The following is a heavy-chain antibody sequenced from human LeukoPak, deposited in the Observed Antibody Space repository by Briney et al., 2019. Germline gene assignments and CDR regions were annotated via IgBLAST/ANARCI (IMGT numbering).Heavy chain of an antibody. CDR1: GYSFTTYW. V-gene: IGHV5-51*01. CDR2: IFPYDSDV. D-gene: IGHD3-16*01. Sequence: HGESLKISCKGSGYSFTTYWIAWVRQMPGKGLEWMGIIFPYDSDVRYSPSFQGQVTISADKSTSTAYLQWSSLKASDSAMYYCARTSAFGSYFDYWGQGTLVTVSS. J-gene: IGHJ4*02. CDR3: ARTSAFGSYFDY.